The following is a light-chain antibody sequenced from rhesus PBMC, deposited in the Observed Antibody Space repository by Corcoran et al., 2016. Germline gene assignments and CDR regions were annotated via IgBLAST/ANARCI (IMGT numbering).Light chain of an antibody. Sequence: EIVMTQFPATLSLSPGERATLSCRASQSVSSNLAWYQRKPGPAPRLLLYGSSHRATGIPDRFSGSGSGTAFTLTISSLEPEGFAVYYCQQFTNWPLTFGGGTKVKIK. CDR2: GSS. CDR1: QSVSSN. J-gene: IGKJ4*01. V-gene: IGKV3-42*03. CDR3: QQFTNWPLT.